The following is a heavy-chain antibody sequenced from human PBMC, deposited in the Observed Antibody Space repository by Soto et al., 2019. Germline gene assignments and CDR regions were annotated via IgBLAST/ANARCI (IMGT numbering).Heavy chain of an antibody. CDR3: AREGSSSHWFDP. D-gene: IGHD6-6*01. J-gene: IGHJ5*02. CDR2: IYYSGST. V-gene: IGHV4-59*01. CDR1: GGSISSYY. Sequence: PSETLSLTCTVSGGSISSYYWSWIRQPPGKGLEWIGYIYYSGSTNYNPSLKSRVTISVDTSKNQFSLKLSSVTAADTAVYYCAREGSSSHWFDPWGQGTLVTVS.